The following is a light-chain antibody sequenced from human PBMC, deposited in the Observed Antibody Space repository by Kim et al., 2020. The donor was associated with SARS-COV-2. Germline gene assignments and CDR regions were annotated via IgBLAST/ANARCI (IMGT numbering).Light chain of an antibody. CDR1: QSVSSSY. CDR2: GAS. J-gene: IGKJ2*01. V-gene: IGKV3-20*01. CDR3: QQYGSSPYT. Sequence: LSPGERAPLSCRASQSVSSSYLAWYQQKAGQAPRLLIYGASSRATGIPNRFSGSGSGTDFTLTISRLEPEDFAVYYCQQYGSSPYTFGQGTKLEI.